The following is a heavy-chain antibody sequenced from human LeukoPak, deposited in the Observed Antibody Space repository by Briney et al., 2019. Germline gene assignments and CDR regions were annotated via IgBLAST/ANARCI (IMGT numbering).Heavy chain of an antibody. J-gene: IGHJ4*02. CDR1: GTSITSYY. V-gene: IGHV4-59*08. D-gene: IGHD5-24*01. Sequence: SETLSLTCTVSGTSITSYYWNWIRQAPGQGPEWIGYGHYSGNTKYNPPLKSRVTISVDTSKNQFSLKLSSVTAADTAVYYCARGARAGYNLEPFDYWGQGTLVTVSS. CDR2: GHYSGNT. CDR3: ARGARAGYNLEPFDY.